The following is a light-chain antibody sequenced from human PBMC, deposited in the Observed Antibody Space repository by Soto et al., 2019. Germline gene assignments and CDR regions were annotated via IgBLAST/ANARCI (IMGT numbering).Light chain of an antibody. CDR3: NSFTTSSTLV. J-gene: IGLJ2*01. CDR2: DVS. V-gene: IGLV2-14*03. Sequence: QSVLTQPASVSGSPGQSITISCTGTSSDVGAYNYVSWYQHHPGKAPKLMIYDVSNRPSGVSNRFSGSKSGNTASLTISGLQAEDEAHYYCNSFTTSSTLVFGGGTKVTVL. CDR1: SSDVGAYNY.